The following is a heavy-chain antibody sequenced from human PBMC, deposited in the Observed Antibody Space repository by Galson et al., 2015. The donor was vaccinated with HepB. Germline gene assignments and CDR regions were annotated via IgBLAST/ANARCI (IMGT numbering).Heavy chain of an antibody. CDR1: GYSLSDIY. V-gene: IGHV1-69-2*01. CDR3: ATEHYSSGSDAFDV. D-gene: IGHD3-22*01. J-gene: IGHJ3*01. CDR2: IDPEDGET. Sequence: QSGAEVKKPETTVKMSCKVPGYSLSDIYIHWVQQAPGKGLKWVGFIDPEDGETAYADSFLGRVKMTANTPTDTVFMELSSLTSDDTAVYYCATEHYSSGSDAFDVWGQGTPVIVSS.